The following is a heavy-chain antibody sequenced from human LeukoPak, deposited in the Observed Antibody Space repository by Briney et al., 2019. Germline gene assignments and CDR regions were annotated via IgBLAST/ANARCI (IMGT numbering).Heavy chain of an antibody. D-gene: IGHD2-21*02. CDR1: GYTFTSYD. CDR3: ARWGFFGDWAALPGDY. CDR2: MNPNSGNT. V-gene: IGHV1-8*01. Sequence: ASVKVSGTASGYTFTSYDINWVRQATGQGLEWMGWMNPNSGNTGYAQKFQGRVTMTRNTSLSTAYMELSSLRSEDTAVYYCARWGFFGDWAALPGDYWGQGTLVTVSS. J-gene: IGHJ4*02.